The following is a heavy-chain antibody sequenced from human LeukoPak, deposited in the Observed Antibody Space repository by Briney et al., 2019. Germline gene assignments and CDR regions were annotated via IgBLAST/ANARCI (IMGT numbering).Heavy chain of an antibody. Sequence: PSETLSLTCTVSGYSISSGNYWGWIRQPPGKGLEWMGSIDHSGSIYYNPSLKSRVTISVDTSKNQFSLKLSSVTAADTAVYYCARHSILRRWSPFDYWGQGTLVTVSS. CDR2: IDHSGSI. CDR3: ARHSILRRWSPFDY. J-gene: IGHJ4*02. V-gene: IGHV4-38-2*02. D-gene: IGHD4-23*01. CDR1: GYSISSGNY.